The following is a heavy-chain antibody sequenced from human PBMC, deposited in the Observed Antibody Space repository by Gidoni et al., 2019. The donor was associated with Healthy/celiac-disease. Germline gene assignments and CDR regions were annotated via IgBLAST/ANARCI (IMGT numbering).Heavy chain of an antibody. Sequence: QVQLVQSGAEVQKPGASVKVSCKASGYTFTGYYMHWVRQAPGQGLEWMGWINPNSGGTNYAQKLQGRVTMTRDTSSSTADMELSRLRSDDTAVYYGARELWVHPPSELDLDYWGQGTLVTVSS. CDR3: ARELWVHPPSELDLDY. D-gene: IGHD1-1*01. V-gene: IGHV1-2*02. J-gene: IGHJ4*02. CDR1: GYTFTGYY. CDR2: INPNSGGT.